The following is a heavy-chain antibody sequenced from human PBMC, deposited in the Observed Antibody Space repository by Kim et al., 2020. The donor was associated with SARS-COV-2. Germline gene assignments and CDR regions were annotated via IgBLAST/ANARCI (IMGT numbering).Heavy chain of an antibody. CDR3: ARCLSSGWYRGAPLDY. Sequence: SVKVSCKASGGTFSSYAISWVRQAPGQGLEWMGGIIPIFGTANYAQKFQGRVTITADESTSTAYMELSSLRSEDTAVYYCARCLSSGWYRGAPLDYWGQGTLVTVSS. V-gene: IGHV1-69*13. J-gene: IGHJ4*02. CDR1: GGTFSSYA. D-gene: IGHD6-19*01. CDR2: IIPIFGTA.